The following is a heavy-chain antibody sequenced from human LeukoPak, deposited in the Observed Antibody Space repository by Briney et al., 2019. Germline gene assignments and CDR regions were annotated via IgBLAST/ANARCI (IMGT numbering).Heavy chain of an antibody. D-gene: IGHD6-19*01. CDR3: ARDSTVATYYGVDV. J-gene: IGHJ6*02. V-gene: IGHV3-23*01. CDR2: ISGSGGST. Sequence: GGSLRLSCAASGFTFSSYAMSWVRQAPGKGLEWVSAISGSGGSTYYADSVKGRFTISRDNSKNTLYLQMNSLRAEDTAVYYCARDSTVATYYGVDVWGQGTTVTVSS. CDR1: GFTFSSYA.